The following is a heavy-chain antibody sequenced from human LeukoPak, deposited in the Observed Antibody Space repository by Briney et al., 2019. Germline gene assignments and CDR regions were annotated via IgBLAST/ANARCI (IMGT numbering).Heavy chain of an antibody. Sequence: SETLSLTCTISGVSISSYYWSWIRQAPGKGLEWIGYIHYIGSTRYNPSLKSRVTISVDTSKNQFSLKLSSVTAADTAVYYCASEVTRAFDYWGQGTLVTVSS. J-gene: IGHJ4*02. CDR1: GVSISSYY. CDR3: ASEVTRAFDY. CDR2: IHYIGST. V-gene: IGHV4-59*12.